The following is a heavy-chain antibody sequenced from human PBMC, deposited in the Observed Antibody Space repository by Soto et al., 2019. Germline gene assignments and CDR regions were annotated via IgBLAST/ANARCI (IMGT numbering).Heavy chain of an antibody. D-gene: IGHD1-1*01. V-gene: IGHV3-11*05. CDR2: ISSNGEYT. Sequence: QVQLVESGGGLVKPGGSLRLSCAASGFTFSDYYMSWIRQAPRKGLEWLSYISSNGEYTTYAASVKGRSTISRDNAKNSLYLQINNLRAEDTAIYYCARDEAESQLGGYFDYWGQGALVTVS. CDR1: GFTFSDYY. J-gene: IGHJ4*02. CDR3: ARDEAESQLGGYFDY.